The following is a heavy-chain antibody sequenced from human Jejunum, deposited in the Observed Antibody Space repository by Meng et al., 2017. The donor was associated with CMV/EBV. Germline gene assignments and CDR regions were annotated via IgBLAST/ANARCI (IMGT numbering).Heavy chain of an antibody. Sequence: CEGSGFTFSNSWMHWVRQAPGKGLVWVSRMNADGSTTTYADSVEGRFTISRDNAKNTLYLQMNSLTAEDTAVYYCSRAGNYRFDYWGQGTLVTVSS. D-gene: IGHD1-7*01. V-gene: IGHV3-74*01. CDR1: GFTFSNSW. CDR2: MNADGSTT. J-gene: IGHJ4*02. CDR3: SRAGNYRFDY.